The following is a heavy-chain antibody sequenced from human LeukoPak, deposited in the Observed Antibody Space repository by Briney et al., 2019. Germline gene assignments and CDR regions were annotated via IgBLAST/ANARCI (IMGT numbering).Heavy chain of an antibody. CDR3: ARSNGENDY. CDR1: GFTVSSKY. Sequence: GGSLRLSCAASGFTVSSKYMSWVRQAPGKGLEWVAFIRYDGSNKYYADSVKGRFTISRDNSKNTLYLQMNSLRAEDTAVYYCARSNGENDYWGQGTLVTVSS. J-gene: IGHJ4*02. V-gene: IGHV3-33*08. CDR2: IRYDGSNK. D-gene: IGHD4-17*01.